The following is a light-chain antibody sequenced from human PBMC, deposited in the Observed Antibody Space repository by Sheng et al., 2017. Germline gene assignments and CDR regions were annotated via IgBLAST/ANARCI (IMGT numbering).Light chain of an antibody. CDR1: QSVSSN. V-gene: IGKV3-15*01. CDR2: GAS. CDR3: QQYNNWPRT. J-gene: IGKJ1*01. Sequence: EIVLTQSPGTLSLSPGERATLSCRASQSVSSNYLVWYQQKPGQAPRLLIYGASNRATGIPARFSGSGSGTEFTLTINSLQSEDFAVYYCQQYNNWPRTFGQGTKVEIK.